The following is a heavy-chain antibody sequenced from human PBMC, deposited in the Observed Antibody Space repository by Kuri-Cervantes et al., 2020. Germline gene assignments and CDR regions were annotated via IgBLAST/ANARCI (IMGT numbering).Heavy chain of an antibody. V-gene: IGHV4-61*01. CDR1: GGSVSSGSYY. CDR2: IYYRGST. Sequence: SETLSLTCTVSGGSVSSGSYYWSWIRQPPGKGLEWIGYIYYRGSTNYNPSLKSRVTISVDTSKNQFSLKLSSVTAADTAVYYCARVIPNYYDSSGGMIDYWGQGTLVTVSS. CDR3: ARVIPNYYDSSGGMIDY. J-gene: IGHJ4*02. D-gene: IGHD3-22*01.